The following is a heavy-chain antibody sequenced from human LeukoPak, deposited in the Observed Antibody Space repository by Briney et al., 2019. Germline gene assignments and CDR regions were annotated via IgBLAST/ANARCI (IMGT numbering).Heavy chain of an antibody. V-gene: IGHV1-3*01. Sequence: ASVKVSCKASGYTFTSYAMHWVRQAPGQRLEWMGWINAGNGNTKYSQKFQVRVTITRDTSASTAYMELSSLRSEDTAAYYCARVSSGWYYFDYWGQGTLVTVSS. CDR3: ARVSSGWYYFDY. J-gene: IGHJ4*02. CDR2: INAGNGNT. CDR1: GYTFTSYA. D-gene: IGHD6-19*01.